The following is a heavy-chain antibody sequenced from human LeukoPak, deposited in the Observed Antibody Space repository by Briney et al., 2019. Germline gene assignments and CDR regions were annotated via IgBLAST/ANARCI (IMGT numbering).Heavy chain of an antibody. CDR2: ISGSGGST. V-gene: IGHV3-23*01. D-gene: IGHD3-22*01. Sequence: GGSLRLSCVASEFTFSAYGMSWVRQAPGKGLEWVSAISGSGGSTYYADSVKGRFTISRDNSKNTLYLQMNNLRAEDTAVYYCAKLRAQYYYDSSGVPFDYWGQGTLVTVSS. J-gene: IGHJ4*02. CDR1: EFTFSAYG. CDR3: AKLRAQYYYDSSGVPFDY.